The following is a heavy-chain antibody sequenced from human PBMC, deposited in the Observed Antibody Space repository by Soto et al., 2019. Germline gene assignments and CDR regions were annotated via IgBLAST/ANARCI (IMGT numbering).Heavy chain of an antibody. CDR1: GFTFSSYG. V-gene: IGHV3-33*01. Sequence: QVQLVESGGGVVQPGRSLRLSCAASGFTFSSYGMHWVRQAPGKGLEWVAVIWYDGSNKYYADSVKGRFTISRDNSKNTLYLQMNSLRSEDTAVYYCARGAAYYYDRSGYYPSFDYWGQGTLVTVSS. J-gene: IGHJ4*02. D-gene: IGHD3-22*01. CDR2: IWYDGSNK. CDR3: ARGAAYYYDRSGYYPSFDY.